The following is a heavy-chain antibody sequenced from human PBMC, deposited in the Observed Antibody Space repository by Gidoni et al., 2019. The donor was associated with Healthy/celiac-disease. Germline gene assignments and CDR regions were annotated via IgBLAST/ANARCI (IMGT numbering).Heavy chain of an antibody. J-gene: IGHJ6*02. V-gene: IGHV3-23*01. CDR1: RFTFIISA. Sequence: EVQLLDSGGGLVQPGGSLRLSCSASRFTFIISAMSWVRQSPGKRLEWVSAISGSGGSTYYADSVKGRFTISRDNSKNTLYLQMNSRRAEDTAVYYCAKDYNSRVAGDYYYGMDVWGQGTTVTVSS. CDR3: AKDYNSRVAGDYYYGMDV. CDR2: ISGSGGST. D-gene: IGHD1-20*01.